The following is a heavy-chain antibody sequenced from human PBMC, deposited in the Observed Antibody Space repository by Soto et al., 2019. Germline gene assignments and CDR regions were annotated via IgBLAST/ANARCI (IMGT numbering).Heavy chain of an antibody. Sequence: HPGRPLRLSCAASGFTVSTYAISRLRQAPGKRLDWASTISGSGGSTYYADSVKGRFTISRDNDKNSLYLQMNNLRAEDTAVYYCARDIPYGPYYLVYRGQGPLVTDSS. CDR3: ARDIPYGPYYLVY. CDR2: ISGSGGST. J-gene: IGHJ4*02. D-gene: IGHD2-2*01. V-gene: IGHV3-23*01. CDR1: GFTVSTYA.